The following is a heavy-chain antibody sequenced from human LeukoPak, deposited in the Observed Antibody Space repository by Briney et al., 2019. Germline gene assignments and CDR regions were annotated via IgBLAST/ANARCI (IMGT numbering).Heavy chain of an antibody. D-gene: IGHD4-11*01. J-gene: IGHJ4*02. V-gene: IGHV4-34*01. CDR1: GGSFSGYY. CDR2: INHSGST. CDR3: ARPLTVTTQPIDY. Sequence: PSETLSLTCAVYGGSFSGYYWSWIRQPPGKGLEWIGEINHSGSTNYNPSLKSRVTISVDTSKNQFSLKLSSVTAADTAVYYCARPLTVTTQPIDYWGQGTLVTVSS.